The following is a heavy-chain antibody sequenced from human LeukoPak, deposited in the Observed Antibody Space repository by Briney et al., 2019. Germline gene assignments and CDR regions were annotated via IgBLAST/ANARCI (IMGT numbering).Heavy chain of an antibody. CDR3: ARGRPVLLWFGEPSNWFDP. D-gene: IGHD3-10*01. V-gene: IGHV4-39*01. Sequence: SETLSLTCTVSGGSISSTTCYWGCIRQPPGKGLEWIGSIYYTESTYDNPSLKSRVTMSVDTSKNQFSLNLSAVTAADTAVYYCARGRPVLLWFGEPSNWFDPWGQGTLVTVSS. CDR1: GGSISSTTCY. CDR2: IYYTEST. J-gene: IGHJ5*02.